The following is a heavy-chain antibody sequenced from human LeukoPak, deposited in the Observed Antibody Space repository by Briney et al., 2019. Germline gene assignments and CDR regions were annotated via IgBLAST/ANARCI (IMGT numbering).Heavy chain of an antibody. J-gene: IGHJ5*02. V-gene: IGHV4-4*07. Sequence: SETLSLTCTVSGGSITGYYWSWIRQPAGKGLEWIGRIYSSGSTTYNPSLESRVTMSVDTSKNQFSLKLNSVTAADTAVYYCAKITRTWFDPWGQGTLVIVSS. CDR1: GGSITGYY. D-gene: IGHD1-20*01. CDR2: IYSSGST. CDR3: AKITRTWFDP.